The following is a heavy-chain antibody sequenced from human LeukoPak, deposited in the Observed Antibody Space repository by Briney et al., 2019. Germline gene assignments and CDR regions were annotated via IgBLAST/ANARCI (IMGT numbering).Heavy chain of an antibody. V-gene: IGHV3-21*04. D-gene: IGHD6-13*01. J-gene: IGHJ5*02. CDR1: GFSFSHYA. CDR2: ITSSSDYI. CDR3: AKDSDELIAAAYNWFDP. Sequence: GGSLRLSCAGSGFSFSHYAINWVRQAPGKGLEWVSSITSSSDYIYYADSVKGRFTISRDNAKNLLYLQMNSLRAEDTAVYYCAKDSDELIAAAYNWFDPWGQGTLVIVSS.